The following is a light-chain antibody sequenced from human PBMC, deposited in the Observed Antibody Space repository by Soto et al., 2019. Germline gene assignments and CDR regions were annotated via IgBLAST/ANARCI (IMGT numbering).Light chain of an antibody. CDR1: SSDVGGYNY. V-gene: IGLV2-8*01. Sequence: QSALTQPPSASGSPGQSVTISCTGTSSDVGGYNYVSWYQQHPGKAPKLMIYEVSKRPSGVPDRFSGSKSGNTASLTVSGLQAEDEADYYCSSYAGSNNPLYVVGTGTKVTVL. CDR2: EVS. J-gene: IGLJ1*01. CDR3: SSYAGSNNPLYV.